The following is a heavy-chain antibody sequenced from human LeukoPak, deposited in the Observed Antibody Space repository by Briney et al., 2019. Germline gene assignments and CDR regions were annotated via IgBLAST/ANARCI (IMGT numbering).Heavy chain of an antibody. J-gene: IGHJ4*02. CDR2: ISGSGDNT. CDR3: ARELSRTGAFDY. V-gene: IGHV3-23*01. Sequence: PGGSLRLSCAASGFTFSNYAMSWVRQVPGKGLEWVSVISGSGDNTYYADSVKGRFTISRDNSKNMLYLQMNSLRAEDTAVYYCARELSRTGAFDYWGQGTLVTVSS. D-gene: IGHD3-10*01. CDR1: GFTFSNYA.